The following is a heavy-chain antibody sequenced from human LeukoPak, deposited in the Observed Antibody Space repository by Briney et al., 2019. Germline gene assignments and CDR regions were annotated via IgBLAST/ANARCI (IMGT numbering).Heavy chain of an antibody. V-gene: IGHV4-4*07. CDR1: GGSISSYY. J-gene: IGHJ4*02. D-gene: IGHD3-22*01. CDR2: IYTSGST. CDR3: ARDAHIQYYYDSSGYYDH. Sequence: SETLSLTCTVSGGSISSYYWSWIRQPAGKGLEWIGRIYTSGSTNYNPSLKSRVTMSVDTSKNQFSLKLSSVTAADTAVYYCARDAHIQYYYDSSGYYDHWGQGTLVTVSS.